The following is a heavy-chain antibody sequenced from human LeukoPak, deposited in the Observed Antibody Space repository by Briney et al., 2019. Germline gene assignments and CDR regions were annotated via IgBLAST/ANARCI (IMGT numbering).Heavy chain of an antibody. J-gene: IGHJ3*02. D-gene: IGHD3-3*01. Sequence: GASVKVSCKASGGTFSSYAISWVRQAPGQGLEWMGRIIPILGIANYAQKFQGRVTITADKSTSTAYMELSSLRSEDTAVYYCAIPYDLDAFDIWGQGTMVTVPS. CDR3: AIPYDLDAFDI. CDR1: GGTFSSYA. CDR2: IIPILGIA. V-gene: IGHV1-69*04.